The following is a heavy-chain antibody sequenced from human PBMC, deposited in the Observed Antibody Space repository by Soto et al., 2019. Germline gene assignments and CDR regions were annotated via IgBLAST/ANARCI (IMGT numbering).Heavy chain of an antibody. CDR2: IIDSGGST. Sequence: GSLRLSCAASGFTFSSYAMNWVRQAPGKGLEWVSTIIDSGGSTYYADSVKGRFTISRDNSKNTLYLQMNSLGAEDTAVYYCPKTAPGTRNAFDIWGPGTMVTV. D-gene: IGHD6-13*01. CDR3: PKTAPGTRNAFDI. J-gene: IGHJ3*02. V-gene: IGHV3-23*01. CDR1: GFTFSSYA.